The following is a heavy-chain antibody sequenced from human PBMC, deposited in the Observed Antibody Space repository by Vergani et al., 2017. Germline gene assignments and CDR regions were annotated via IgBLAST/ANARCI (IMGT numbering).Heavy chain of an antibody. V-gene: IGHV1-2*02. CDR3: ARDPRGSESLFNWFDP. CDR2: INPKTGDA. D-gene: IGHD3-10*01. CDR1: GYIFTDYY. J-gene: IGHJ5*02. Sequence: QVQLVQSGTEMKKPGASMKVSCEASGYIFTDYYIHWVRQAPGQGLEWMGWINPKTGDANYARKFQDRVTMTRDTSLSTVYLELTRLTSDDTSVYHCARDPRGSESLFNWFDPWGHGTLVIVSS.